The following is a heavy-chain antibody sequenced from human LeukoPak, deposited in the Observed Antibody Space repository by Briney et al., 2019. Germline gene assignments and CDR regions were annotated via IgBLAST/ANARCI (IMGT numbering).Heavy chain of an antibody. V-gene: IGHV1-18*01. CDR1: GYTFTSYG. J-gene: IGHJ4*02. CDR3: ARSPRYYYGSGSYQREDY. D-gene: IGHD3-10*01. CDR2: ISAYNGNT. Sequence: ASVKVSCKASGYTFTSYGISWVRQAPGQGLEWMGWISAYNGNTNYAQKLQGRVTMTTDTSTSTAYMELRSLRSDDTAVYYCARSPRYYYGSGSYQREDYWGQGTLVTVSS.